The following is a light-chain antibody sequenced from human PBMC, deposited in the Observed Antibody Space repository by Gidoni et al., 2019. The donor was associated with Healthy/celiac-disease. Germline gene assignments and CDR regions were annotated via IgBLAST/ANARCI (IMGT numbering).Light chain of an antibody. CDR3: QQYNSYLWT. Sequence: DIQLTQSPSTLSASVGDRVTITCRASQSISSWLAWYQQKPGKAPKLLTYKASSLESGVPSRFIDSGSGTGFTLTISSLQPDDCATYYCQQYNSYLWTFGQGTKLEIK. J-gene: IGKJ1*01. V-gene: IGKV1-5*03. CDR1: QSISSW. CDR2: KAS.